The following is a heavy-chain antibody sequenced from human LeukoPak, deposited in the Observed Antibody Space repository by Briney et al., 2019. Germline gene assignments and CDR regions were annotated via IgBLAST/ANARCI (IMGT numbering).Heavy chain of an antibody. D-gene: IGHD6-13*01. CDR2: IWYDGSNK. V-gene: IGHV3-33*01. CDR1: GFTFSSYG. J-gene: IGHJ6*02. Sequence: GGSLRLSCAASGFTFSSYGMHWVRQAPGNGMEWVAVIWYDGSNKYYADSVKGRFTISRDNSKNTLYLQMNSLRAEDTAVYYCARDHSSSWTYYYYGMDVWGQGTTVTVSS. CDR3: ARDHSSSWTYYYYGMDV.